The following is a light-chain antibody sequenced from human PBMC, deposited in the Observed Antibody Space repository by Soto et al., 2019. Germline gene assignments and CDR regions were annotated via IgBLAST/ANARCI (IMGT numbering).Light chain of an antibody. CDR1: QSISSW. J-gene: IGKJ1*01. CDR3: QHYNSYSEA. CDR2: DAS. V-gene: IGKV1-5*01. Sequence: DIQMTQSPSILSASVGDRVTISCRASQSISSWLAWYQQKPGKAPNLLIFDASTLETGVPSRSSGSGSGTEFTLTISSLQPDDFATYYCQHYNSYSEAFGQGTKVDIK.